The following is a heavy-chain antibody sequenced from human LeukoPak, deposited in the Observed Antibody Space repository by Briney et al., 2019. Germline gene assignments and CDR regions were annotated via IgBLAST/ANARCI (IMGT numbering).Heavy chain of an antibody. CDR3: TRDGGYSYEFDY. Sequence: GGSLRLSCAASGFTFSSYSMNWVRQAPGKGLEWVSYILFNGNVIYYAGSVKGRFTISRDNAKNSLYLQMNTLRAEDTAVYYCTRDGGYSYEFDYWGQGTLVTVPS. CDR2: ILFNGNVI. V-gene: IGHV3-48*01. D-gene: IGHD5-18*01. J-gene: IGHJ4*02. CDR1: GFTFSSYS.